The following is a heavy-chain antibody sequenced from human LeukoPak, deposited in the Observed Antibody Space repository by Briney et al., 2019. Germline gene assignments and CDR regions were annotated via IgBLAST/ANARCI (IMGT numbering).Heavy chain of an antibody. Sequence: PLGTLSLTCAVSGGSLCSYYWSWIWQPPGRGLEWGGYIYYSGSTNYNPSIKSRVTISVDTSKNQFSLKLSSVTAADTAVYYCARRQYYYDSSGYFTNWFDPWGQGTLVTVSS. CDR1: GGSLCSYY. D-gene: IGHD3-22*01. CDR2: IYYSGST. V-gene: IGHV4-59*01. CDR3: ARRQYYYDSSGYFTNWFDP. J-gene: IGHJ5*02.